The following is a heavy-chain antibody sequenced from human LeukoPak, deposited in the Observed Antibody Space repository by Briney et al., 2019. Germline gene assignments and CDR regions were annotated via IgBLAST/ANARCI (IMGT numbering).Heavy chain of an antibody. D-gene: IGHD6-19*01. CDR1: GGSISSYY. V-gene: IGHV4-4*07. J-gene: IGHJ4*02. Sequence: SETLSLTCTVSGGSISSYYWSWIRQPAGKGLEWIGRIYTSGSTNYNPSLKSRVTMSVDTSKNQFSPKLSSVTAADTAVYYCAREGIAVAGTGFDYWGQGTLVTVSS. CDR2: IYTSGST. CDR3: AREGIAVAGTGFDY.